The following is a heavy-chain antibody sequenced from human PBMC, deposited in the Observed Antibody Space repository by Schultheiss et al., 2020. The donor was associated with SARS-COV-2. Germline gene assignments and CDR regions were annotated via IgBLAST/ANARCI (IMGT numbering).Heavy chain of an antibody. D-gene: IGHD5-12*01. CDR2: INHSGST. CDR1: GGSFSGYY. J-gene: IGHJ6*02. CDR3: ASWVATNYYYYYGMDV. Sequence: SQTLSLTCAVYGGSFSGYYWSWIRQPPGKGLEWIGEINHSGSTNYNPSLKSLVTISVDTSKNQFSLKLSSVTAADTAVYYCASWVATNYYYYYGMDVWGQGTTVTVSS. V-gene: IGHV4-34*09.